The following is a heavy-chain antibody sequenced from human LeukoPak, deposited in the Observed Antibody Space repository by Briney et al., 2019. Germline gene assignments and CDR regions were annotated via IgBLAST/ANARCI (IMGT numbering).Heavy chain of an antibody. Sequence: GASVKVSCKASGGTFSNSAISWVRQAPGQGLEWMGGIIPIVGTANYAQKFQGKVTITADESTSTAYMELSSLRSEDTAVYYCARDRKWELGNWFDPWGQGTLVTVSS. J-gene: IGHJ5*02. CDR1: GGTFSNSA. CDR2: IIPIVGTA. V-gene: IGHV1-69*13. CDR3: ARDRKWELGNWFDP. D-gene: IGHD1-26*01.